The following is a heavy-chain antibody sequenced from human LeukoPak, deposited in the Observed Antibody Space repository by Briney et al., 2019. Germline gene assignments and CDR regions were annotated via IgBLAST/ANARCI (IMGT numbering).Heavy chain of an antibody. V-gene: IGHV3-53*01. CDR2: IYSGDNT. CDR1: GFTVSNNY. D-gene: IGHD4-17*01. CDR3: AKWGLRSDY. Sequence: GGSLRLSCAASGFTVSNNYMTWVRRAPGKGLEWVSLIYSGDNTYYADSVKGRFTISRDNSKNTLYLQMNSLRAEDTAVYYCAKWGLRSDYWGQGTLVTVSS. J-gene: IGHJ4*02.